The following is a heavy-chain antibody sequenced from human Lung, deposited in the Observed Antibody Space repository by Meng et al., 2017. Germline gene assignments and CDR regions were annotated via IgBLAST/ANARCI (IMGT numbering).Heavy chain of an antibody. CDR2: LGAYDGDT. J-gene: IGHJ4*02. Sequence: QVHPVQSGPEVKKPGASVKGSCKASDYTFTGYGVSWVRQAPGQGLEWMAWLGAYDGDTSFGPKFQGRVTVTADRPTATAYMELRSLRFDDTAVYYCARGTPGRSYANYWGPGTLVTVSS. CDR1: DYTFTGYG. V-gene: IGHV1-18*01. D-gene: IGHD1-26*01. CDR3: ARGTPGRSYANY.